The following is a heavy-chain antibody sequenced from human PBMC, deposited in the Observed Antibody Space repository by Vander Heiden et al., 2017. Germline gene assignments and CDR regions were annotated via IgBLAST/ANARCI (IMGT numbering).Heavy chain of an antibody. V-gene: IGHV1-2*02. CDR3: ARDRVSGFSFDF. J-gene: IGHJ3*01. D-gene: IGHD3-9*01. CDR2: INPNRGDT. Sequence: QVQLVQSGAEVKKSGASVKASCKASGYTSTDHYMHGVRQAPGQGPEWMGWINPNRGDTNYAQKFQGRVTMTRDTSINTAYLELSSLRSDDTAVYYCARDRVSGFSFDFWGQGTMVTVSS. CDR1: GYTSTDHY.